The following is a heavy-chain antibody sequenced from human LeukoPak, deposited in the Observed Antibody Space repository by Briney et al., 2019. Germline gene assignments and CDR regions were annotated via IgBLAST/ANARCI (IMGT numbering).Heavy chain of an antibody. CDR3: ARGPSYVDY. V-gene: IGHV3-7*01. J-gene: IGHJ4*02. CDR1: GFPFSTYW. D-gene: IGHD2/OR15-2a*01. CDR2: IKQDGSEK. Sequence: GGSLRLSCAASGFPFSTYWMTWVRQAPGKGLEWVANIKQDGSEKYYVDSVKGRFTISRDNTKNSLYLQMNSLRAEDTAVYYCARGPSYVDYWGQGTLVNVSS.